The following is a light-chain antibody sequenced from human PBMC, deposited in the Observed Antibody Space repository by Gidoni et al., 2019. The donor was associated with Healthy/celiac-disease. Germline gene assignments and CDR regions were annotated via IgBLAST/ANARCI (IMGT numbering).Light chain of an antibody. Sequence: DIQMTQSPSSLSASVGDRVTITCRASQSINSHLNWYQQKAGKAPKLLVYVATSLQSGVPSRFSGSGSGTDYTLTISSLQPEDFATYYCQQSYSTPYTFGQGTELDIK. J-gene: IGKJ2*01. V-gene: IGKV1-39*01. CDR3: QQSYSTPYT. CDR2: VAT. CDR1: QSINSH.